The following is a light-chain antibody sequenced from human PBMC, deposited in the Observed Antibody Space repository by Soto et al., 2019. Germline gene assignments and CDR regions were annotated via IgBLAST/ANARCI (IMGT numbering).Light chain of an antibody. Sequence: QSVLTQSPSASASLGASVKLTCTLSSGHSNYAIAWHQQQPEKGPRYLMKVNSGGSHIKGDGIPDRFSGSSSGAERYRFISSLQSEDEADYYCQTWGTGSAIVVFGGGTQLTVL. CDR3: QTWGTGSAIVV. CDR1: SGHSNYA. J-gene: IGLJ7*01. CDR2: VNSGGSH. V-gene: IGLV4-69*01.